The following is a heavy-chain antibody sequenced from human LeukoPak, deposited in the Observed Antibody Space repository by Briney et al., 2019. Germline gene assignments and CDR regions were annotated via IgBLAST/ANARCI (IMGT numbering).Heavy chain of an antibody. D-gene: IGHD6-13*01. CDR2: ISGNGATA. CDR3: AKDAAGPEY. J-gene: IGHJ4*02. V-gene: IGHV3-23*01. Sequence: GGSLRLSCAASGFTFSSYAMSWVRQAPGKGLEWVSGISGNGATAYYADSVKGRFTVSRDNSKNTVYLQMNSLRAEDTAVYYCAKDAAGPEYWGQGTLVTVSS. CDR1: GFTFSSYA.